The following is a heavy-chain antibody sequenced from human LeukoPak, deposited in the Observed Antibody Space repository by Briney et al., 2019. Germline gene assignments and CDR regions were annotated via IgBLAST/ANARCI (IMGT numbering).Heavy chain of an antibody. D-gene: IGHD6-19*01. CDR2: IYYSGST. CDR1: GGSISSSSYY. J-gene: IGHJ4*02. V-gene: IGHV4-39*01. Sequence: SETLSLTCTVSGGSISSSSYYWGWIRQPRGKGLEWIGSIYYSGSTYYNPSLKSRVTISVDTSKNQFSLKLSSVTAADTAVYYCARHLAVAGTGDYWGQGTLVTVSS. CDR3: ARHLAVAGTGDY.